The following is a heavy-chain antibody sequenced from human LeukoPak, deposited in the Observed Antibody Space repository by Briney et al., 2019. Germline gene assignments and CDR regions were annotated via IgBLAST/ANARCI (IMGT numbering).Heavy chain of an antibody. D-gene: IGHD5-24*01. CDR3: ASRRDGYSYYFAY. V-gene: IGHV3-30*02. J-gene: IGHJ4*02. Sequence: GGSLRLSCAASGFTFSSYGMHWVRQVPGKGLEWVAFIRYDGSNKYYADSVKGRFTISRANSKNTLYLQMNSLRAEDTAVYYCASRRDGYSYYFAYWGQGTLVTVSS. CDR2: IRYDGSNK. CDR1: GFTFSSYG.